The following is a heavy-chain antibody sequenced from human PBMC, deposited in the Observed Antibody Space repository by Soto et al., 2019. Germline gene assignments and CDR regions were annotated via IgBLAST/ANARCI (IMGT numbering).Heavy chain of an antibody. Sequence: EVQLVESGGGLVKPGGSLRLSCAASGFTFSSYSMNWVRQAPGKGLEWVSSISSSSSYIYYADSVKGRFTISRDNAKNSLYLQMNSVRAEDTAVYYCARVPFDYGDYGDAFDIWGQGTMVTVSS. D-gene: IGHD4-17*01. J-gene: IGHJ3*02. CDR2: ISSSSSYI. CDR1: GFTFSSYS. V-gene: IGHV3-21*01. CDR3: ARVPFDYGDYGDAFDI.